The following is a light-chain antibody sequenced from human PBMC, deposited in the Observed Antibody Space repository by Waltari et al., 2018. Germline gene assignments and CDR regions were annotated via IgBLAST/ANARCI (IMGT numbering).Light chain of an antibody. CDR3: GSYAGSSTLWV. CDR2: AVS. J-gene: IGLJ1*01. V-gene: IGLV2-23*02. CDR1: SSDVGSYTP. Sequence: QSALTQPASVSGSPGQSIPLSCTATSSDVGSYTPASRDRQHPGKAPKLMIYAVSKRPAGVSNRFYGSKSGNTASLTVSGLQAEDEAGYYCGSYAGSSTLWVFGTGTKVTVL.